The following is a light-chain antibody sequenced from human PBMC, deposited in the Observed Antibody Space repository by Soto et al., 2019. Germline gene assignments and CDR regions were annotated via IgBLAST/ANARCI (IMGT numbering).Light chain of an antibody. V-gene: IGKV1-39*01. J-gene: IGKJ2*01. CDR3: QQSWTTPPYT. CDR1: QSISNY. Sequence: DIPMTQSPSSLSASVGDRVTITCRASQSISNYLNWYQQKPGKAPKLLIYAASSLQSGVPSRFSGSRSGTDFTLTISSLQPEDFATYHCQQSWTTPPYTFGQGTRLEIK. CDR2: AAS.